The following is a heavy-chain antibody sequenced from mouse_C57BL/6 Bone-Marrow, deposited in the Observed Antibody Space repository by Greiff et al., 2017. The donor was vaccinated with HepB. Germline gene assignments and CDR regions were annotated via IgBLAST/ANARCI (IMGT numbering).Heavy chain of an antibody. V-gene: IGHV5-15*01. CDR2: ISNLAYSI. CDR3: ARQRDGYYGGFAY. D-gene: IGHD2-3*01. CDR1: GFTFSDYG. J-gene: IGHJ3*01. Sequence: EVKVVESGGGLVQPGGSLKLSCAASGFTFSDYGMAWVRQAPRKGPEWVAFISNLAYSIYYADTVTGRFTISRENAKNTLYLEMSSLRSEDTAMYYCARQRDGYYGGFAYWGQGTLVTVSA.